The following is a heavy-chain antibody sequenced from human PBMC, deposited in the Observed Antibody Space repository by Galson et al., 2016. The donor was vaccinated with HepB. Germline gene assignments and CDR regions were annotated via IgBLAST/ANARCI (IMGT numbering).Heavy chain of an antibody. CDR1: GYTFTGHY. Sequence: SVKVSCKASGYTFTGHYIHWVRQAPGQGLEWMGWINPNNGDTNSAQKFQARITLTRDTSISTAYMELSGLSSDDSAVYYCARDPPRGSGSYFWGPCYYGMDVWGQGTTVAVSS. D-gene: IGHD3-3*01. V-gene: IGHV1-2*02. J-gene: IGHJ6*02. CDR2: INPNNGDT. CDR3: ARDPPRGSGSYFWGPCYYGMDV.